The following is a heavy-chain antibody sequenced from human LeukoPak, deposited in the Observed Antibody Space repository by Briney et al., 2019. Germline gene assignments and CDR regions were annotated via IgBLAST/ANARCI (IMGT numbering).Heavy chain of an antibody. J-gene: IGHJ2*01. CDR3: ATEYCTDMGNFDL. CDR2: IKHDASEI. CDR1: GFTFSDYW. V-gene: IGHV3-7*02. D-gene: IGHD2/OR15-2a*01. Sequence: PGGSLRLSCAASGFTFSDYWMSWVRQSPGKGLEWVANIKHDASEIYYLDSVKGRFTISRDNAKASLYLQMNSLRVEDSAIYYCATEYCTDMGNFDLWGRGTLITVSS.